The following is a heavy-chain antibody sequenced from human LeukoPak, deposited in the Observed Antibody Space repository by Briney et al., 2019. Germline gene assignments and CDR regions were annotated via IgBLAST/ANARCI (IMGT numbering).Heavy chain of an antibody. D-gene: IGHD3-9*01. J-gene: IGHJ4*02. V-gene: IGHV4-39*07. CDR3: ARRDYDILTGYYSRTGFDY. CDR2: IYYSGST. Sequence: PSETLSLTCTVSGGSISSSSYYWGWIRQPPGKGLEWIGSIYYSGSTCYNPSLKSRVTISVDTSKNQFSLKLSSVTAADTAVYYCARRDYDILTGYYSRTGFDYWGQGTLVTVSS. CDR1: GGSISSSSYY.